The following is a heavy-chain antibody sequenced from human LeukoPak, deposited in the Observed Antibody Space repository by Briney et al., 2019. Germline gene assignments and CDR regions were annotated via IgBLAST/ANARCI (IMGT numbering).Heavy chain of an antibody. V-gene: IGHV3-64D*06. CDR1: GFTFSSYS. CDR2: ISSNGGST. Sequence: PGGSLRLSCAASGFTFSSYSMNWVRQAPGKGLEYVSAISSNGGSTYYADSVKGRFTISRDNSKNTLYLQMSSLRAEDTAVYYCVKFSGDYDILTGRGARDIWGQGTMVTVSS. J-gene: IGHJ3*02. CDR3: VKFSGDYDILTGRGARDI. D-gene: IGHD3-9*01.